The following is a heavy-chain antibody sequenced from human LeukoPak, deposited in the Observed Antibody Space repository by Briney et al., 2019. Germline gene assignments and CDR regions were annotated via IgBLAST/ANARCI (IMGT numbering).Heavy chain of an antibody. CDR3: ARDWNYWVPFDY. CDR2: ISAYNGNT. CDR1: GYTFTSYG. V-gene: IGHV1-18*01. D-gene: IGHD1-7*01. J-gene: IGHJ4*02. Sequence: ASVTVSFKASGYTFTSYGISWVRQAPGQGLEWMGWISAYNGNTNYAQKLQGRVTMTTDTSTSTAYMELRSLRSDDTAVYYCARDWNYWVPFDYWGQGTLVTVSS.